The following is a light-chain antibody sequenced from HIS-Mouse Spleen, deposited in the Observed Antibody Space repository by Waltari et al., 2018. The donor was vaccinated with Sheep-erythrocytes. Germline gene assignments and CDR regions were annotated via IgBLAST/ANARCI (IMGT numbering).Light chain of an antibody. Sequence: AVHMTQSPSSLSASVGDRVTITCRASHGIRNDLGWYQQKPGKAPKLLIYAASSLQSGVPSRFSGSGSGTDFTLTISSLQPEDFATYYCLQDYNYPYTFGQGTKLEIK. J-gene: IGKJ2*01. CDR1: HGIRND. CDR3: LQDYNYPYT. V-gene: IGKV1-6*01. CDR2: AAS.